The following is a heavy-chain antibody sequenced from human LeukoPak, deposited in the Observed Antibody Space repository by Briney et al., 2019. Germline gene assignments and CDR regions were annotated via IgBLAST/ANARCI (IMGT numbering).Heavy chain of an antibody. J-gene: IGHJ4*02. CDR3: AKDPAGVRGA. CDR2: IYSGGST. Sequence: GGSLRLSCAASGFTVSSNYMSWVRQAPGKGLEWVSVIYSGGSTYYADSVKGQFTISRDNSKNTLYLQMNSLRAEDTAVYYCAKDPAGVRGAWGPGTLVTVSS. D-gene: IGHD3-10*01. CDR1: GFTVSSNY. V-gene: IGHV3-53*01.